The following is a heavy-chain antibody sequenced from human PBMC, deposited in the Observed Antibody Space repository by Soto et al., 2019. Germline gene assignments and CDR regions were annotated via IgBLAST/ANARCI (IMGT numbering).Heavy chain of an antibody. J-gene: IGHJ4*02. CDR2: IRSRDSDYAT. V-gene: IGHV3-73*01. CDR1: GFTFSGSV. CDR3: TTYGNSSKGFDY. D-gene: IGHD6-6*01. Sequence: EVQLGESGGGLVHPGGSLKLSCAVSGFTFSGSVMHWVRQAPGKGLEWLGRIRSRDSDYATSYAESVKGRVTISRDDSKNPAYLQVTSLKIEDTALYYCTTYGNSSKGFDYWGQGTLVTVSS.